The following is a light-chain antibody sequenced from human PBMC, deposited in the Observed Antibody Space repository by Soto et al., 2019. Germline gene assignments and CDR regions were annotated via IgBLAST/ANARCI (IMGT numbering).Light chain of an antibody. Sequence: GDRVTITCRASQDVENYVAWYQQRPGEVPKLLIYGATTLQPGVPSRFSGSGSGTEFTLTISSLQPEDVATYYCQNCKSAVFTFGPGTKVDTK. CDR2: GAT. CDR1: QDVENY. CDR3: QNCKSAVFT. V-gene: IGKV1-27*01. J-gene: IGKJ3*01.